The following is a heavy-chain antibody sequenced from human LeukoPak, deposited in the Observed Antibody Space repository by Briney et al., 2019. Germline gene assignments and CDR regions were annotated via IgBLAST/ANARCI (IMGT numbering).Heavy chain of an antibody. Sequence: GGSLRLSCAASGFXFTSYWIHWVRQAPGKGLVWVSRINTDGSSTTYADSVKGRFTISRDNAKNTLYLQMNSLRAEDTAVYYCARVEVVGATQGAYDAFDIWGQGTMVTVSS. CDR3: ARVEVVGATQGAYDAFDI. V-gene: IGHV3-74*01. CDR1: GFXFTSYW. CDR2: INTDGSST. D-gene: IGHD1-26*01. J-gene: IGHJ3*02.